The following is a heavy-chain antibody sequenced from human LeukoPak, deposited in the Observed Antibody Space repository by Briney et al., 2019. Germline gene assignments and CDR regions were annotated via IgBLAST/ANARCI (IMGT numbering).Heavy chain of an antibody. J-gene: IGHJ6*03. D-gene: IGHD6-19*01. V-gene: IGHV4-31*03. CDR3: ARGNSSGWSFYYYYYMDV. CDR2: IYYSGST. CDR1: GGSISSGGYY. Sequence: PSETLSLTRTVSGGSISSGGYYWSWIRPHPGKGLEWIGYIYYSGSTYYNPSLKSRVTISVDTSKNQFSLKLSSVTAADTAVYYCARGNSSGWSFYYYYYMDVWGKGTTVTVSS.